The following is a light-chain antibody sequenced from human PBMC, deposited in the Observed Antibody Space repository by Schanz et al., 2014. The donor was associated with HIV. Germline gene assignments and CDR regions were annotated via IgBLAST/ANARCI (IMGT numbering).Light chain of an antibody. CDR2: EVS. CDR1: SRDVGGYNY. CDR3: SSYTSSSTVV. V-gene: IGLV2-8*01. J-gene: IGLJ2*01. Sequence: QSALTQPPSASGSPGQSVTISCTGTSRDVGGYNYVSWYQQHPGKAPKLMIYEVSKRPSGVPDRFSGSKSGNTASLTVSGLQAEDEADYYCSSYTSSSTVVFGGGTKLT.